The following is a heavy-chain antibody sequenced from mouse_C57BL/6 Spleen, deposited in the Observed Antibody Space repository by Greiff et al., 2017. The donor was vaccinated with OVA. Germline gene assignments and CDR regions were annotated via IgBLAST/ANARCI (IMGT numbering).Heavy chain of an antibody. CDR2: IDPSDSET. CDR3: ARAGWDAWFAY. J-gene: IGHJ3*01. CDR1: GYTFTSYW. D-gene: IGHD4-1*01. Sequence: VQLQQPGAELVRPGSSVKLSCKASGYTFTSYWMHWVKQRPIQGLEWIGNIDPSDSETHYNQKFKDKATLTVDKSSSTAYMQLSSLTSEDSAVYYCARAGWDAWFAYWGQGTLVTVSA. V-gene: IGHV1-52*01.